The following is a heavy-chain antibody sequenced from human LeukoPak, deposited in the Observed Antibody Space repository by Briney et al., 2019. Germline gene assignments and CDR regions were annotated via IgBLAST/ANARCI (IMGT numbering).Heavy chain of an antibody. D-gene: IGHD6-19*01. Sequence: ASVKVSCKVSGYTLTELSMHWVRQAPGKGLEWMGGFDPEDGETIYAQKFQGRVTMTEDTSTDTAYMELSSLRSEDTAVYYCATGYSSGWLNWFDPWGQGTLVTVSS. CDR3: ATGYSSGWLNWFDP. J-gene: IGHJ5*02. CDR1: GYTLTELS. V-gene: IGHV1-24*01. CDR2: FDPEDGET.